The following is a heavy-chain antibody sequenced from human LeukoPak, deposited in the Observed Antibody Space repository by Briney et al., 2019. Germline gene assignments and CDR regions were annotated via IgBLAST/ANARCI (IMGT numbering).Heavy chain of an antibody. CDR2: RNPNSGDT. CDR1: GYTFNSYD. D-gene: IGHD3-22*01. V-gene: IGHV1-8*01. CDR3: ARGLSRGLYYDSSGYRIYYFDY. J-gene: IGHJ4*02. Sequence: GASVKVSCKASGYTFNSYDSNWVRQATGQGLEWMGWRNPNSGDTGYVQKFQGRVTMTRNTSITTAYMELSSLRSEDTAVYYCARGLSRGLYYDSSGYRIYYFDYWGQGTLVTVSS.